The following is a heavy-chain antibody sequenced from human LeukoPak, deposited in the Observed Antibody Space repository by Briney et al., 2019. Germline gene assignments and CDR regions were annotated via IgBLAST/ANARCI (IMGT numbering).Heavy chain of an antibody. V-gene: IGHV4-59*01. CDR3: ASGHSGYDAYYFDY. Sequence: PSETLSLTCTVSGGSISSYYWSWIRQPPGKGLEWIGYIYYSGSTNYNPSLKSRVTISVDTSKNQFSLKLSSVTAADTAVYYCASGHSGYDAYYFDYWGQGTLVTVSS. CDR2: IYYSGST. D-gene: IGHD5-12*01. CDR1: GGSISSYY. J-gene: IGHJ4*02.